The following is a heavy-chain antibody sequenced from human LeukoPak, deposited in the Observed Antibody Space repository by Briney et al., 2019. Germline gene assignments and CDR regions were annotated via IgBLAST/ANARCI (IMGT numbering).Heavy chain of an antibody. D-gene: IGHD2-15*01. CDR2: INPNNGGT. J-gene: IGHJ4*02. CDR3: ASGPSLGTTHPYFDY. Sequence: GASVKVSCKASGYTFTGYYMHWLRQAPGQGLEWMGWINPNNGGTNYAQRFQGRVTMTRDTSINTAYMEVGRLRFEDTAVYYCASGPSLGTTHPYFDYWGQGTLVTVSS. CDR1: GYTFTGYY. V-gene: IGHV1-2*02.